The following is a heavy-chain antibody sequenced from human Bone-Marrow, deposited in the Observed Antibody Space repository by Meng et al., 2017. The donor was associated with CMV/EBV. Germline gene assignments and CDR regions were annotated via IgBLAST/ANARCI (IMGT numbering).Heavy chain of an antibody. CDR2: IYSGGST. CDR3: AKDSSSWYDPYYYYGMDV. V-gene: IGHV3-66*02. D-gene: IGHD6-13*01. CDR1: GFTVSSNF. J-gene: IGHJ6*02. Sequence: GGSLRLSCAASGFTVSSNFMTWVRQAPGKGLEWVSLIYSGGSTYYADSVKGRFTISRDNSKNTLYLQMNSLRTEDTAVYYCAKDSSSWYDPYYYYGMDVWGQGTTVTVSS.